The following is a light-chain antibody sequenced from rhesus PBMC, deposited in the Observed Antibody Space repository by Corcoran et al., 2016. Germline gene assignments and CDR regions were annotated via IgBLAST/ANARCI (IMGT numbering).Light chain of an antibody. J-gene: IGKJ1*01. V-gene: IGKV1-21*01. CDR3: LQDYTTPWT. Sequence: DIQMTQSPSSLSASIGDRVTITCRASQGISSWLAWYQQKPGKPPHLLIQVASSFQSGVPPRFSGSRSGTDFTLTISSLQPEDFATYYCLQDYTTPWTFGQGTKVEIK. CDR2: VAS. CDR1: QGISSW.